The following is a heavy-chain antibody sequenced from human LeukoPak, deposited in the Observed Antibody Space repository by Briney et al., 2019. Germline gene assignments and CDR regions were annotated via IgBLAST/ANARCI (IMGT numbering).Heavy chain of an antibody. J-gene: IGHJ5*02. CDR1: GYTFTSYG. CDR2: ISAYNGNT. D-gene: IGHD5-18*01. CDR3: ARDITADTAMVGGDNWFDP. Sequence: GASVKVSCRASGYTFTSYGISWVRQAPGQGLEWMGWISAYNGNTNYAQKLQGRVTMTTDTSTSTAYIELRSLRSDDTAVYYCARDITADTAMVGGDNWFDPWGQGTLVTVSS. V-gene: IGHV1-18*01.